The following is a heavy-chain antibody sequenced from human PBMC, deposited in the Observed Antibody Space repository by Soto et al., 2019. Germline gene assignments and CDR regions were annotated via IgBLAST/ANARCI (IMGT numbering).Heavy chain of an antibody. CDR3: ARDWTGDTCPCLDV. CDR1: GFTFSNYA. Sequence: EVQLLESGGGLVQPGGSLRLSCAAAGFTFSNYALTWVRQSPGKGLEWVSTFSGSGGSTYYADSVSGRFTISRDNSKNTLFLQMNSLRVEDTAIYYCARDWTGDTCPCLDVWGQGTTVSVSS. J-gene: IGHJ6*02. V-gene: IGHV3-23*01. CDR2: FSGSGGST. D-gene: IGHD3-3*01.